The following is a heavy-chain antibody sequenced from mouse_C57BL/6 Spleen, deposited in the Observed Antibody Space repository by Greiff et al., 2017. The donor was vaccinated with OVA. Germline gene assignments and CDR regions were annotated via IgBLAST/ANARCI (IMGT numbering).Heavy chain of an antibody. V-gene: IGHV1-52*01. CDR1: GYTFTSYW. D-gene: IGHD1-1*01. Sequence: VQLQQPGAELVRPGSSVKLSCKASGYTFTSYWMHWVKQRPIQGLEWIGNIDPSDSETHYNQKFKDKATLTVDKSSSTAYMQLSSLTSEDSAVYYCARSIYGSSSYYFDYWGQGTTLTVSS. CDR3: ARSIYGSSSYYFDY. CDR2: IDPSDSET. J-gene: IGHJ2*01.